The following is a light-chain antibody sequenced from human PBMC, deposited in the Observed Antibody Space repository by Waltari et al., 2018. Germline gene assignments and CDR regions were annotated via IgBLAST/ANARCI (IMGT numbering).Light chain of an antibody. J-gene: IGKJ2*01. CDR1: HSLEHTDGNTY. CDR2: QVS. CDR3: MQGTYWPPYT. V-gene: IGKV2-30*02. Sequence: DAVLPQSPVLLPVRLGPPASISRRSRHSLEHTDGNTYLNWIQQRPGLSPRRLIFQVSHRDSGVPDRFSGSGSGTDFTLKISRVEAEDVGIYYCMQGTYWPPYTFGQGTKLEI.